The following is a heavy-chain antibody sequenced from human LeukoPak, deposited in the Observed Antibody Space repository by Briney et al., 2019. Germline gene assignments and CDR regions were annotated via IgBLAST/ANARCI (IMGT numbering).Heavy chain of an antibody. CDR3: ARGGKYYYYYGMDV. J-gene: IGHJ6*02. CDR2: VYYSGST. V-gene: IGHV4-59*01. D-gene: IGHD3-10*01. CDR1: GASIRSYY. Sequence: SETLSLTCTVSGASIRSYYWSWIRQPPGKGLEWIGYVYYSGSTKVNPSLKSRVTISADTSKNQFSLRLSSVTAADTAVYYCARGGKYYYYYGMDVWGQGTTVTVSS.